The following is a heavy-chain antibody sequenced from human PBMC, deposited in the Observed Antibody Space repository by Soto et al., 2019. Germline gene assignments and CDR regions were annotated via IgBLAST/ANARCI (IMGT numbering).Heavy chain of an antibody. J-gene: IGHJ4*02. CDR1: GGTFSRYS. CDR3: AKERIMTPFDY. CDR2: IIALFGTI. V-gene: IGHV1-69*01. D-gene: IGHD3-16*01. Sequence: QVQLVQSGAEVKKPGSSVRVSCKASGGTFSRYSINWVRQAPGQGLEWMGEIIALFGTIKHAKKFQSRVKLSWDESTTTAYMELSSLKSEDTAVYFCAKERIMTPFDYWGQGTLVNVSS.